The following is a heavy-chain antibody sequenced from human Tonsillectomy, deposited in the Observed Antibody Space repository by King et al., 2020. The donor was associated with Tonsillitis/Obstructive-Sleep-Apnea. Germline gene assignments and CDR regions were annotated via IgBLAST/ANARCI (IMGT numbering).Heavy chain of an antibody. D-gene: IGHD1-26*01. V-gene: IGHV5-51*01. CDR3: ASSLEDQLLPYFLDY. CDR2: IYPGESDT. Sequence: VQLVQSGAEVKKPGASLQISCKGSGYTFTNYWIAWVRQMPGKGLEWMGFIYPGESDTRYSPSFQGQVTISADKSINTAYLQWSSLKASDTAMYYCASSLEDQLLPYFLDYWGQGTLVTVSS. J-gene: IGHJ4*02. CDR1: GYTFTNYW.